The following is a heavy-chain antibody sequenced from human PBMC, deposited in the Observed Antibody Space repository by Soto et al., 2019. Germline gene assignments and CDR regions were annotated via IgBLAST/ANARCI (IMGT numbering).Heavy chain of an antibody. J-gene: IGHJ4*02. V-gene: IGHV3-23*01. CDR1: GLTFSTYA. CDR3: ADGGEWSFNFVY. D-gene: IGHD3-3*01. CDR2: ISVSGDNT. Sequence: PGGSLRLCCAASGLTFSTYAMSWVRQAPGKGLEWVSGISVSGDNTYYADSVKGRFTISRDNSKNTLYLQMNNLRAEDTAVYYCADGGEWSFNFVYWGQGTLVTVSS.